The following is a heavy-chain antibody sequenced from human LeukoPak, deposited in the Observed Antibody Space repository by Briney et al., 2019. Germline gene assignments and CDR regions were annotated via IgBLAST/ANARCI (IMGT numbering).Heavy chain of an antibody. J-gene: IGHJ4*02. V-gene: IGHV4-59*01. CDR3: ARGLRGYSYGLDY. CDR1: GGSISSYY. Sequence: SETLSLTCTVSGGSISSYYWSWIRQPPGKGLEWIGYIYYSGSTNYHPSLKSRVTISVDTTKNQFSLKLSSVTAADTAVYYCARGLRGYSYGLDYWGQGTLVTVSS. CDR2: IYYSGST. D-gene: IGHD5-18*01.